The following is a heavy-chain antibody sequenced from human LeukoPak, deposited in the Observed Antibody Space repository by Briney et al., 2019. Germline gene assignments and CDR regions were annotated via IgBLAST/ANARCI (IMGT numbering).Heavy chain of an antibody. D-gene: IGHD3-16*02. CDR2: IIPIFGSA. CDR1: GYTFTSYA. J-gene: IGHJ4*02. CDR3: AKGSRLREGGSYRF. Sequence: GASVKVSCKASGYTFTSYAINWVRQAPGQGLEWMGRIIPIFGSANYAQKFQGRVTITADKSTRTAYTELSSLRSEDTALYYCAKGSRLREGGSYRFWGQGTLVTVSS. V-gene: IGHV1-69*06.